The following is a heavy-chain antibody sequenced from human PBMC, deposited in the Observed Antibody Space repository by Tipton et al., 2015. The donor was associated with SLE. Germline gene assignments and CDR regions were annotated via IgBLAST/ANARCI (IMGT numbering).Heavy chain of an antibody. CDR2: IYYTGST. V-gene: IGHV4-39*07. J-gene: IGHJ4*02. D-gene: IGHD2-8*01. CDR1: GRSLRSETYL. Sequence: GLVKPSETLSLTCTVSGRSLRSETYLWGWIRQPPGKGLEWIGDIYYTGSTYYNPSLKSRVTISVDTSKNQFSLKLNSVTAADTAVYYCARGREWRGIIDYWGLGTLVTVSS. CDR3: ARGREWRGIIDY.